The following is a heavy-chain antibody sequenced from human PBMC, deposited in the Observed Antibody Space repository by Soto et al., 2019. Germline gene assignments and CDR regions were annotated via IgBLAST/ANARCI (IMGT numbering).Heavy chain of an antibody. CDR2: INPNSGGT. V-gene: IGHV1-2*04. CDR3: AREGLSSFSYYYYGMDV. Sequence: ASVKVSCKASGYTFTGYYMHWVRQAPGQVLEWLGWINPNSGGTNYAQKFQGWVTMTRDTSISTAYMELSRLRSDDTAVYYCAREGLSSFSYYYYGMDVWGQGTTVTVSS. J-gene: IGHJ6*02. CDR1: GYTFTGYY. D-gene: IGHD6-6*01.